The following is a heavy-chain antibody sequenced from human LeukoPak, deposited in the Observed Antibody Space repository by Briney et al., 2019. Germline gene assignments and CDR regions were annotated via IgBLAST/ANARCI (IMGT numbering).Heavy chain of an antibody. V-gene: IGHV1-18*01. J-gene: IGHJ4*02. Sequence: ASVKVSCKASGYTFTSYTISWVRQAPGQGLEWMGWISAYNGGTHSAQKFQGRVIMTIDASTSTAYMEVRGLRSDDTAVYYCARDPVDIAATTMDYWGQGTLVTVSS. D-gene: IGHD5-12*01. CDR1: GYTFTSYT. CDR3: ARDPVDIAATTMDY. CDR2: ISAYNGGT.